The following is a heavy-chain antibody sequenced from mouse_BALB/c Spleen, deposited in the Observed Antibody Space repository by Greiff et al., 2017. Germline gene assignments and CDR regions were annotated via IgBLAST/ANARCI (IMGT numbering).Heavy chain of an antibody. CDR2: IDPSNSET. Sequence: VQRVESGPELVRPGASVKMSCKASGYTFTSYWMHWVKQRPGQGLEWIGMIDPSNSETRLNQKFKDKATLNVDKSSNTAYMQLSSLTSEDSAVYYCARSQFITTAPGDYWGQGTSVTVSS. J-gene: IGHJ4*01. V-gene: IGHV1S127*01. CDR3: ARSQFITTAPGDY. CDR1: GYTFTSYW. D-gene: IGHD1-2*01.